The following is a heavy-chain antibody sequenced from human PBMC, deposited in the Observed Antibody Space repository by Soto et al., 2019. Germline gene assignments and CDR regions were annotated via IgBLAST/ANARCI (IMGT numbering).Heavy chain of an antibody. CDR2: ISASGRDI. CDR3: AKGKTSGWYYFDY. J-gene: IGHJ4*02. D-gene: IGHD6-19*01. Sequence: GGSLRLSCGASGFTFSNFAMSWVRQAPGRGLEWVSGISASGRDIHYAASVKDRFTFSRDNSKNTLYLQMNSLRAEDTAIYYCAKGKTSGWYYFDYWGQGALFTVSS. CDR1: GFTFSNFA. V-gene: IGHV3-23*01.